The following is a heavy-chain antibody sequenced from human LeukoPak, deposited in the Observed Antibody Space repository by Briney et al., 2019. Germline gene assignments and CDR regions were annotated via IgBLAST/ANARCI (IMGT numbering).Heavy chain of an antibody. Sequence: ASVKVSCKASGYTFTGYYIHWVRQAPGQGREWMGWIKPSSGGTNYAQKFQGRVTMTRDTSNNTAYMELSRLRSDDTAVYYCARDLMVRGPMDVWGKGTTFTVSS. D-gene: IGHD3-10*01. CDR2: IKPSSGGT. J-gene: IGHJ6*03. CDR1: GYTFTGYY. V-gene: IGHV1-2*02. CDR3: ARDLMVRGPMDV.